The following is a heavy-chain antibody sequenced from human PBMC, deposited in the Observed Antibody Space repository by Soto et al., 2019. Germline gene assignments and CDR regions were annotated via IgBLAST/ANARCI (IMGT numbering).Heavy chain of an antibody. CDR3: AHRAGFQGNWDGGYFDS. V-gene: IGHV2-5*02. D-gene: IGHD1-1*01. J-gene: IGHJ4*02. CDR1: GFSLSTSGVG. Sequence: QITLEESGPPRVKPTQTLTLTCIFSGFSLSTSGVGVGWIRQPPGKALEWLAFIYWDDDKRYSPSLRSRLTTRKDASGQRVARTMTSTDPVDTATYFCAHRAGFQGNWDGGYFDSWGQGTLVTVSS. CDR2: IYWDDDK.